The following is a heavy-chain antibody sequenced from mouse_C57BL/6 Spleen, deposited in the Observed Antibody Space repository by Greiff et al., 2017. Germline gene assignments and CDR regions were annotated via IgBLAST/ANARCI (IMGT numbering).Heavy chain of an antibody. V-gene: IGHV5-17*01. D-gene: IGHD4-1*01. CDR2: ISSGSSTI. CDR1: GFTFSDYG. J-gene: IGHJ4*01. CDR3: ARANWDYYAMDY. Sequence: EVMLVESGGGLVKPGGSLKLSCAASGFTFSDYGMHWVRQAPEKGLEWVAYISSGSSTIYSADTVKGRFTISRDNAKNTLFLQMTSLRSEDTAMYYCARANWDYYAMDYWGEGTSGTVSS.